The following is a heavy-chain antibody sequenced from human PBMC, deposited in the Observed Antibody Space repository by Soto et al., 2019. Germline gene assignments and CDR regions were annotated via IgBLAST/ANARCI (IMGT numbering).Heavy chain of an antibody. J-gene: IGHJ6*02. CDR2: IRSSGDKT. CDR3: AKVRGLNFNYYYYYGMDV. V-gene: IGHV3-23*01. Sequence: GGSLRLSCLTSGFTFSDYSMSWVRQAPGKGLEWVSSIRSSGDKTFYSGSAKGRFTVSRDNSMNTLYLEMNSLRAEDTAVYYCAKVRGLNFNYYYYYGMDVWGQGTTVTVSS. CDR1: GFTFSDYS.